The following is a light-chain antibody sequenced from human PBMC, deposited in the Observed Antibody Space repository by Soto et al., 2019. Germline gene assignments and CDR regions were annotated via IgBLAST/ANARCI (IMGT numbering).Light chain of an antibody. V-gene: IGKV1-9*01. CDR2: AAS. CDR3: QQLESYPST. CDR1: QGINTF. J-gene: IGKJ4*01. Sequence: IQLTQSPSSLSASVGDRVTITCRASQGINTFLAWHQQKPGKAPKLLIYAASTLQSGVPSRFSGSGSGTDFTLTIRSMPTEDFATYYCQQLESYPSTFGGGTKVDIK.